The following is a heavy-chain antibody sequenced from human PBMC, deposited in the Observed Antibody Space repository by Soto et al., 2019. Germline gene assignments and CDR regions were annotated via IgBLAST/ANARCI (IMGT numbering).Heavy chain of an antibody. CDR1: GYSFTSYG. CDR2: IGAYNGNT. J-gene: IGHJ4*02. CDR3: ARDGPFNDYGDDNAIASLDY. Sequence: ASVKVSCKASGYSFTSYGISWVRQAPGQGLEWMGWIGAYNGNTNYAQKLQGRVTMTTDTSTSTAYMELRSLRSDDTAVYYCARDGPFNDYGDDNAIASLDYWGQGTLVTVSS. V-gene: IGHV1-18*01. D-gene: IGHD4-17*01.